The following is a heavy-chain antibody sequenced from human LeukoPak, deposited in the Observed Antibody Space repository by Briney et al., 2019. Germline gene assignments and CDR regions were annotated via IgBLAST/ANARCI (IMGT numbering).Heavy chain of an antibody. J-gene: IGHJ4*02. CDR3: AKCDSQYYDILTGYFDS. CDR1: GFVFSDYG. Sequence: GGSLRLSCAASGFVFSDYGMSWVRQAPGKGLEWVSGIRGSGSDTDYADSVKGRFTISRDNSKNILYLEMNSLRAEDTAVYYCAKCDSQYYDILTGYFDSWGQGSLVTVSS. D-gene: IGHD3-9*01. CDR2: IRGSGSDT. V-gene: IGHV3-23*01.